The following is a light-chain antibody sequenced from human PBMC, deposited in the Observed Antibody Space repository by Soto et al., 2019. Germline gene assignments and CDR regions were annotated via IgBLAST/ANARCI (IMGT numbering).Light chain of an antibody. CDR2: GAS. CDR1: QSVSSNS. Sequence: EIVLTQSPATLSVSPGERATLSCRASQSVSSNSLAWYQQKRGQAPRLLIYGASSRATGIPVRFSGSGSGTEFTLTISRLEPEDFAVYYCQQYGGSPRTFGQGTKVDIK. V-gene: IGKV3-20*01. J-gene: IGKJ1*01. CDR3: QQYGGSPRT.